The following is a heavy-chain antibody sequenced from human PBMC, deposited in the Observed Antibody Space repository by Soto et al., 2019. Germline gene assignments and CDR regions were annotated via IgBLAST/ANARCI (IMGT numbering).Heavy chain of an antibody. V-gene: IGHV3-23*01. CDR1: GFTFSSYA. CDR2: ISGSGGST. Sequence: EVQLLESGGGLVQPGGSLRLSCAASGFTFSSYAMSWVRQAPGKGLEWVSAISGSGGSTYYADSVKGRFTISRDNSKNTLYLQMNSLRAEDTAVYYCVKDSPGSSGYYLLRYYYGMDVWGQGTTVTVSS. J-gene: IGHJ6*02. CDR3: VKDSPGSSGYYLLRYYYGMDV. D-gene: IGHD3-22*01.